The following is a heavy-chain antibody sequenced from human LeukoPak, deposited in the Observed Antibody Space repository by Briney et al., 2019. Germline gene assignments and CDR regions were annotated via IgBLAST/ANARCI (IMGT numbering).Heavy chain of an antibody. D-gene: IGHD3-10*01. Sequence: RSLRHSCAASGFTFSSYAMHWVRQAPGKGLEWVAVISYDGSNKYYADSVKGRFTISRDNSKNTLYLQMNSLRAEDTAVYYCARGSSLDYWGQGTLVTVSS. CDR1: GFTFSSYA. J-gene: IGHJ4*02. CDR2: ISYDGSNK. CDR3: ARGSSLDY. V-gene: IGHV3-30-3*01.